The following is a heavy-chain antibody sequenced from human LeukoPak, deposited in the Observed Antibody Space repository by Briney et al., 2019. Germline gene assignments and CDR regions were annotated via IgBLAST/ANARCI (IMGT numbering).Heavy chain of an antibody. CDR2: INHSGST. CDR1: GGSFSDYY. J-gene: IGHJ6*03. CDR3: ARESIAVAGTFLANYYYYMDV. Sequence: SETLSLTCAVYGGSFSDYYWSWIRQPPGKGLEWIGEINHSGSTNYNPSLKSRVTISVDTSKNQFSLKLSSVTAADTAVYYCARESIAVAGTFLANYYYYMDVWGKGTTVTVSS. V-gene: IGHV4-34*01. D-gene: IGHD6-19*01.